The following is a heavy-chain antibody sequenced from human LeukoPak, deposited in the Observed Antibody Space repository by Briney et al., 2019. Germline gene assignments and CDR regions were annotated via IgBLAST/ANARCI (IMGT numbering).Heavy chain of an antibody. CDR1: GFTFSSYA. CDR3: AKAHFSSSWYLVNFDY. V-gene: IGHV3-23*01. D-gene: IGHD6-13*01. Sequence: QSGGSLRLSCAASGFTFSSYAMSWVRQAPGKGLEWVSAISGSGGSTYYADSVKGRFTISRDNSKNTLYLQMNRLRAEDTAVYYCAKAHFSSSWYLVNFDYWGQGTLVTVSS. J-gene: IGHJ4*02. CDR2: ISGSGGST.